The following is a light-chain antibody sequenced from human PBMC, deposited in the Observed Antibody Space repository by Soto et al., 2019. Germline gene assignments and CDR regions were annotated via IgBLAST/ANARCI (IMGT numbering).Light chain of an antibody. CDR1: QFVDTY. CDR3: PQSYSIPLT. J-gene: IGKJ4*01. Sequence: DIQMTQSPSSLSATVGDRVTISCRASQFVDTYLNWFQQKPGKVPKLLISGASTLQTGVPSRFSGSGSGTDFALTISSLQPEDFATYYCPQSYSIPLTFGGRTQVDIK. CDR2: GAS. V-gene: IGKV1-39*01.